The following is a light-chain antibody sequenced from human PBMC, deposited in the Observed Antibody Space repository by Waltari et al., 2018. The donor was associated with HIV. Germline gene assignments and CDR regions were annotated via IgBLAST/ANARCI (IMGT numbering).Light chain of an antibody. CDR1: QGISTW. V-gene: IGKV1-12*01. CDR3: QQGDTLPIT. Sequence: DIQMTQSPSSVSASVGDRVTITCRASQGISTWLAWYQQKPGKAPRVLIYAASTWQSGVPARFSGSGSGTDFTLTISGLQPEDFATSSCQQGDTLPITFGQGTLLE. CDR2: AAS. J-gene: IGKJ5*01.